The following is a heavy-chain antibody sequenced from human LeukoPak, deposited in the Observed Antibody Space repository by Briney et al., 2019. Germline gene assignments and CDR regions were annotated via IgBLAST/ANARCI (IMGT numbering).Heavy chain of an antibody. V-gene: IGHV3-48*03. CDR1: GFTLSSYE. D-gene: IGHD6-19*01. CDR2: ISSRGSTI. J-gene: IGHJ6*03. CDR3: ARVLSGWYRYYYYYMDV. Sequence: GGSLRLSCAASGFTLSSYEMNWIRQAPGKGLEWVSYISSRGSTIYYADSVKGRFTISRDNAKNSLYLQMNSLRAEDTAVYYCARVLSGWYRYYYYYMDVWGKGTTVTISS.